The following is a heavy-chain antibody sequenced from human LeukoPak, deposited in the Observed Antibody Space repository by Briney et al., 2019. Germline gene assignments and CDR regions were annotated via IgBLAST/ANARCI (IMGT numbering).Heavy chain of an antibody. CDR2: IYYSGST. Sequence: PSQTLSLTCTVSGGSISSGHYYRSWIRQPPGKGLEWIGYIYYSGSTNYNPSLKSRVTISVDTSKNQFSLKLSSVTAADTAVYYCARHFPPRDMAAATKDPAVITDYGMDVWGQGTTVTVSS. CDR1: GGSISSGHYY. J-gene: IGHJ6*02. V-gene: IGHV4-30-4*01. D-gene: IGHD6-13*01. CDR3: ARHFPPRDMAAATKDPAVITDYGMDV.